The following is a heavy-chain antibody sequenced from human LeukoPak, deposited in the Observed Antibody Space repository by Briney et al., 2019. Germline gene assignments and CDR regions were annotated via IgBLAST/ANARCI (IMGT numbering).Heavy chain of an antibody. D-gene: IGHD2-2*01. CDR2: TFYRSKWYN. Sequence: SQTLSLTCAISGDSVSSNTAAWNWIRQSPSRGLEWLGRTFYRSKWYNDYAVSVRGRITVNPDTSKNQFSLHLNSVTPEDTAVYYCARRLTQYDCFDPWGQGILVTVSS. V-gene: IGHV6-1*01. CDR3: ARRLTQYDCFDP. CDR1: GDSVSSNTAA. J-gene: IGHJ5*02.